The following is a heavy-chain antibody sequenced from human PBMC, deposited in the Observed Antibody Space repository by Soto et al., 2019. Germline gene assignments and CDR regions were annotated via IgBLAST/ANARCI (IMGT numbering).Heavy chain of an antibody. D-gene: IGHD4-17*01. J-gene: IGHJ4*02. CDR2: ITPIFGTA. CDR1: GGTFSSYA. V-gene: IGHV1-69*01. Sequence: QVQLVQSGAEVKKPGSSVKVSCKASGGTFSSYAISWVRQAPGQGLEWMGGITPIFGTANYAQKFEGRVTTTANESSSTAYQERRRLRSADEAVDYCSRGRCYGASAFDYWGQGTMVTVSS. CDR3: SRGRCYGASAFDY.